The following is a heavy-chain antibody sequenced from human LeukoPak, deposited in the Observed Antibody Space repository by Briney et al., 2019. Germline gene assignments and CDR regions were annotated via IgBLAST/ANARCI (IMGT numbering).Heavy chain of an antibody. D-gene: IGHD3-10*01. Sequence: PSETLSLTWTVSGGSIISYYCSWIRQPAGRGLEWIGRIYTSGSTNYNPSLKSRVTISVDKSKNQFSLKLSSVTAADTAVYYCARGPPYYYGSGYYYYMDVWGKGITVTVSS. CDR1: GGSIISYY. V-gene: IGHV4-4*07. CDR3: ARGPPYYYGSGYYYYMDV. J-gene: IGHJ6*03. CDR2: IYTSGST.